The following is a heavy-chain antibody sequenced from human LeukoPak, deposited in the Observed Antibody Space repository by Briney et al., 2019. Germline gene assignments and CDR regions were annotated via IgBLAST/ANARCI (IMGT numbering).Heavy chain of an antibody. CDR3: TTVNGRYSSSWNRAMDV. CDR1: GFTFSNAR. Sequence: GGSLRLSCAASGFTFSNARMSWVRQAPGKGLEWVGRIKSKTDGGTTDYAAPVKGRFTISRDDSKNTLYLQVNSLKTEDTAVYYCTTVNGRYSSSWNRAMDVWGQGTTVTVSS. V-gene: IGHV3-15*01. D-gene: IGHD6-13*01. CDR2: IKSKTDGGTT. J-gene: IGHJ6*02.